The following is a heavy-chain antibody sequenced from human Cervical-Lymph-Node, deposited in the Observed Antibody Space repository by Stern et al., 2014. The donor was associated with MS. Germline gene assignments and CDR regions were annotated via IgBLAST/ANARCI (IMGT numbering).Heavy chain of an antibody. D-gene: IGHD2-15*01. Sequence: QITLKESGPTLVKPTQTLTLTCALSGFSLNSAGVGVGWIRQPPGKALEWLAVIYWDDDKRHSPSLKTRLTITKDTSKNHVVLTLTNMDPVDTGTYYCAARGGFCGGGSCSSAGFDFWGQGTMVSVSS. J-gene: IGHJ3*01. V-gene: IGHV2-5*02. CDR3: AARGGFCGGGSCSSAGFDF. CDR1: GFSLNSAGVG. CDR2: IYWDDDK.